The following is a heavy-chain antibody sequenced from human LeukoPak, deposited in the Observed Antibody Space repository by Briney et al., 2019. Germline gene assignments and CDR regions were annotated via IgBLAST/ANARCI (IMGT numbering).Heavy chain of an antibody. V-gene: IGHV4-31*03. Sequence: SQTLSLTCTVSGGPISSGGYYWSWIRQHPGKGLEWIGYIYYGGNTYYNPTLRSRVNISIDTSKNQLSLKLSSVTAADTAAYYCARAIYGSGNYVDKWGQGTLVTVSS. D-gene: IGHD3-10*01. CDR1: GGPISSGGYY. CDR2: IYYGGNT. CDR3: ARAIYGSGNYVDK. J-gene: IGHJ4*02.